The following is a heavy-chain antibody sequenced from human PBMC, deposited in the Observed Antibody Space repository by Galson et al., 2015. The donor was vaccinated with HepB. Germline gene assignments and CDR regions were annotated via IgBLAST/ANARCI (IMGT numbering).Heavy chain of an antibody. CDR2: IYYSGST. D-gene: IGHD6-13*01. CDR1: GGSISSYY. CDR3: ARTLKLVLEAWFDP. V-gene: IGHV4-59*01. J-gene: IGHJ5*02. Sequence: TLSLTCTVSGGSISSYYWSWIRQPPGKGLEWIGYIYYSGSTNYNPSLKSRVTISVDTSKNQFSLKLSSVTAADTAVYYCARTLKLVLEAWFDPWGQGTLVTVSS.